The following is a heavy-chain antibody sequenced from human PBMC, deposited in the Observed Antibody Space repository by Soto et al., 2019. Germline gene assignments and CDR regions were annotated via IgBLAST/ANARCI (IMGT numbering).Heavy chain of an antibody. CDR1: GYSFTGYH. Sequence: APVKVSCKTSGYSFTGYHMHWLRLAPGQGLEWMGWINPNSGGTNYAQKFQGRVTMTRDTSISTAYMELSRLRSDDTAVYYCASSPPLPAATETKKIYCSGGSCYPKYYYYYGMDVWGQGTTVTVSS. D-gene: IGHD2-15*01. CDR3: ASSPPLPAATETKKIYCSGGSCYPKYYYYYGMDV. J-gene: IGHJ6*02. V-gene: IGHV1-2*02. CDR2: INPNSGGT.